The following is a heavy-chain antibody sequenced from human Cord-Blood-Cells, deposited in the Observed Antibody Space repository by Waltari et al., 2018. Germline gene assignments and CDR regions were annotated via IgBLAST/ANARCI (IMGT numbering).Heavy chain of an antibody. CDR3: ARSPDSNHMYYYYYGMDV. CDR1: GYTFTSYA. V-gene: IGHV1-3*01. J-gene: IGHJ6*02. CDR2: INAGNGNT. D-gene: IGHD4-4*01. Sequence: QVQLVQSGAEVKKPGASVKVSCKASGYTFTSYAMHWVRQAPGQRLEWMGWINAGNGNTKYSQKFQGRVTITRDTSASTAYMELSSLRSEDTAVYYCARSPDSNHMYYYYYGMDVWGQGTTVTVSS.